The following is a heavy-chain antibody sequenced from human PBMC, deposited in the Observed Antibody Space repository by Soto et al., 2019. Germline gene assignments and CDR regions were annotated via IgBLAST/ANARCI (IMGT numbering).Heavy chain of an antibody. D-gene: IGHD3-3*01. CDR1: GGTISNFA. V-gene: IGHV1-69*01. CDR2: IVPIDGTT. Sequence: QVQLVQSGAEVKKPGSSVKVSYTTSGGTISNFAINWVRQAPGQGLEWMGGIVPIDGTTNYAEKFQGRVTITADASRSTAYMDLSSLRSDDTAVYYCARSFTKSRRGGVAFDYWGQGTLLTVSP. CDR3: ARSFTKSRRGGVAFDY. J-gene: IGHJ4*02.